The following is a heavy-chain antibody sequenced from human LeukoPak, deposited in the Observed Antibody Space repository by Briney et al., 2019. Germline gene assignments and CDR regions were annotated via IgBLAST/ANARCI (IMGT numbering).Heavy chain of an antibody. CDR1: GGSISSHY. D-gene: IGHD4-17*01. Sequence: SETLSLTCTVSGGSISSHYWSWIRQPPGKGLEDIGYIYYSGSTNYNPSLKSQVTISVDTSKNQFSLKLSSVTAADTAVYYCARDSNGDYVFDYWGQGTLVTVSS. CDR2: IYYSGST. V-gene: IGHV4-59*11. J-gene: IGHJ4*02. CDR3: ARDSNGDYVFDY.